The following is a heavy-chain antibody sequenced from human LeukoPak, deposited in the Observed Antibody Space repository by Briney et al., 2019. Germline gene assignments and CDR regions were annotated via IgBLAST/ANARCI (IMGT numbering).Heavy chain of an antibody. CDR2: IYYTGRT. Sequence: SETLSLTCTVSGGSISSYYWSWIRQPPGKGLEWIGYIYYTGRTNYNPSLKSRVIISLDPSKNQFSLKVTSVTAADTAVYYCESGVTYSSDWLPLFAYWSQGTLVAASS. J-gene: IGHJ4*02. CDR3: ESGVTYSSDWLPLFAY. V-gene: IGHV4-59*08. D-gene: IGHD6-19*01. CDR1: GGSISSYY.